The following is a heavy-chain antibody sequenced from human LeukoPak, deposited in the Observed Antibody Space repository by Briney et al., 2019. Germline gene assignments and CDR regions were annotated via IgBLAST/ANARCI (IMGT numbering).Heavy chain of an antibody. V-gene: IGHV4-31*03. CDR3: AREEAELYYYDSSGYYGAFDY. CDR2: IYYSGST. CDR1: GGSISSGGYY. Sequence: SQTLSLTCTVSGGSISSGGYYWSWIRQHPGKGLEWIGYIYYSGSTYYNPSLKSRVTIPVDTSKNQFSLKLSSVTAADTAVYYCAREEAELYYYDSSGYYGAFDYWGQGTLVTVSS. J-gene: IGHJ4*02. D-gene: IGHD3-22*01.